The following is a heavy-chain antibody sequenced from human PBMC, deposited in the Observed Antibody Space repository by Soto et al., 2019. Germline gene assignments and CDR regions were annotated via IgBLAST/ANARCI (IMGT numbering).Heavy chain of an antibody. V-gene: IGHV3-7*03. D-gene: IGHD3-22*01. CDR3: ARDSSGYYVPLDY. CDR1: GFTFSSYW. CDR2: IKQDGSEK. Sequence: GGSLRLSCAASGFTFSSYWMSWVRQAPGKGLEWVANIKQDGSEKYYVDSVKGRFTISRDNAKNSLYLQMNSLRAEDTAVYYCARDSSGYYVPLDYWGQGTLVTVSS. J-gene: IGHJ4*02.